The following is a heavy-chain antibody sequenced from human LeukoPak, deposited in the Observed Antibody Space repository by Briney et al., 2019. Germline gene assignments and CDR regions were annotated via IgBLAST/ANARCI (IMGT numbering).Heavy chain of an antibody. J-gene: IGHJ5*02. D-gene: IGHD3-10*01. CDR3: ARDRYILVRGVINSPNWFDP. CDR1: GGSISSYY. CDR2: IYYSGST. V-gene: IGHV4-59*01. Sequence: PSETLSLTCTVSGGSISSYYWSWIRQPPGKGLEWIGYIYYSGSTNYNPSLKSRVTISVDTSKNQFSLKLSSVTAADTAVYYCARDRYILVRGVINSPNWFDPWGQGTLVTVSS.